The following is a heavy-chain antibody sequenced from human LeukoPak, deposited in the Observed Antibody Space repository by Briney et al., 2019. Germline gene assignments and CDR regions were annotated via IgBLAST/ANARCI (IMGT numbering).Heavy chain of an antibody. CDR2: INPNSGGT. CDR3: ARGTRSTLGHIVVVTAIPPWYFDL. V-gene: IGHV1-2*04. Sequence: ASVKVSCTASGYTFTGYYMHWVRQAPGQGLEWMGWINPNSGGTNYSQKFQGWVTMTRDTSISTAYMELSRLRSDDTAVYYCARGTRSTLGHIVVVTAIPPWYFDLWGRGTLVTVSS. D-gene: IGHD2-21*02. J-gene: IGHJ2*01. CDR1: GYTFTGYY.